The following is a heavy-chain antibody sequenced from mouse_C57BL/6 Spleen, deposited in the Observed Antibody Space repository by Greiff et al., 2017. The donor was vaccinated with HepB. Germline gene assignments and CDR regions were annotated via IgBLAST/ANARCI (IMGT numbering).Heavy chain of an antibody. Sequence: EVQLQESGGDLVKPGGSLKLSCAASGFTFSSYGMSWVRQTPDKRLEWVATISSGGSYTYYPDSVKGRFTISRDNAKNTLYLQMSSLKSEDTAMYDCARHSPITTVVATPWYFDVWGTGTTVTVSA. V-gene: IGHV5-6*01. D-gene: IGHD1-1*01. CDR2: ISSGGSYT. J-gene: IGHJ1*03. CDR3: ARHSPITTVVATPWYFDV. CDR1: GFTFSSYG.